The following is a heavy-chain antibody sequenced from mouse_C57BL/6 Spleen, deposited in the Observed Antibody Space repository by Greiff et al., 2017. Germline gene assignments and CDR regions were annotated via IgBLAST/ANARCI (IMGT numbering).Heavy chain of an antibody. CDR3: ARRRDYDYDEFAY. D-gene: IGHD2-4*01. CDR2: IDPSDSYT. J-gene: IGHJ3*01. V-gene: IGHV1-59*01. CDR1: GYTFTSYW. Sequence: QVQLQQPGAELVRPGTSVKLSCKASGYTFTSYWMHWVKQRPGQGLEWIGVIDPSDSYTNYNQKFKGKATLTVDTSSSTAYMQRSSLTSEDSAVYYCARRRDYDYDEFAYWGQGTLVTVSA.